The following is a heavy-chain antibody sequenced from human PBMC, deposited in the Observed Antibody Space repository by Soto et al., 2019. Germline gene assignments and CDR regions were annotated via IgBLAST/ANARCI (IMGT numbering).Heavy chain of an antibody. CDR3: ARSPPRVERNNYAGGWFDP. V-gene: IGHV1-8*01. CDR1: GYTFTSYD. CDR2: MNPNSGNT. J-gene: IGHJ5*02. Sequence: QVQLVQSGAEVKKPGASVKVSCKASGYTFTSYDINWVRQATGPGLEWMGWMNPNSGNTGYPQKFQGRVTMTRNTTISTAYMALSSLRFEDTAVYYCARSPPRVERNNYAGGWFDPWGQGTLVTVAA. D-gene: IGHD4-4*01.